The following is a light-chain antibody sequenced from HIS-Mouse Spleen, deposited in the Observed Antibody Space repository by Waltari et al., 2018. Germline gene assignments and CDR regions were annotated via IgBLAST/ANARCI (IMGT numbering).Light chain of an antibody. CDR1: QSISSF. V-gene: IGKV1-39*01. Sequence: DFQMTQSPSSLSASVGDRVTITCRASQSISSFLNWYQQKPGKAPKLLIYAASSLQSGVPSRFSGSGSGTDFTLTISSLQPEDFATYYCQQGYSTPRTFGQGTKLEIK. J-gene: IGKJ2*01. CDR2: AAS. CDR3: QQGYSTPRT.